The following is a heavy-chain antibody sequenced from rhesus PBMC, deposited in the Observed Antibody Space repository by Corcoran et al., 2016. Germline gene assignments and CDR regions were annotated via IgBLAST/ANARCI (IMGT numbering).Heavy chain of an antibody. CDR1: GFTFSTSW. Sequence: EVKLVESGAGLVQSGGSLRLSCEACGFTFSTSWMNWVRQVSGKGLEWVARIKRQSDGETPDYATSVKGRFTISRDDSKNMVYLQMNSLETADTAVYFCTTGLYSLDVWGRGVLVTVSS. V-gene: IGHV3-30*02. D-gene: IGHD3-28*01. J-gene: IGHJ5-2*02. CDR3: TTGLYSLDV. CDR2: IKRQSDGETP.